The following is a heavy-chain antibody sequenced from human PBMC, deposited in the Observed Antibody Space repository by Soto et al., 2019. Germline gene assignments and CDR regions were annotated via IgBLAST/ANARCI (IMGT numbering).Heavy chain of an antibody. CDR3: ARGLPTWRNDAFDI. Sequence: PGGSLRLSCGASGFTFSSYWMNWVRQAPGKGLEWVANIKQDGSENYYVDSVKGRFTISRDNVENSLFLQMNSLRADDTAVYYCARGLPTWRNDAFDIWGQGTMVTVSS. CDR1: GFTFSSYW. V-gene: IGHV3-7*03. D-gene: IGHD1-26*01. CDR2: IKQDGSEN. J-gene: IGHJ3*02.